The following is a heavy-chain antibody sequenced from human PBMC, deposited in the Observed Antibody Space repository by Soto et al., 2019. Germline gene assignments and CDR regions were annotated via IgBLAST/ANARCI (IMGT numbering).Heavy chain of an antibody. CDR3: AKVGSYEVVAGTDYFDY. V-gene: IGHV1-46*01. Sequence: QVQLVQSGAEVKKPGASVKVSCKASGYTFSSYYMHWVRQAPGQGLEWMGVINPSGDSTGYAQKFQGRVTMTRDTSTSTVYMELSRLRSEDTAVYYCAKVGSYEVVAGTDYFDYWGQGTLVTVSS. CDR2: INPSGDST. J-gene: IGHJ4*02. CDR1: GYTFSSYY. D-gene: IGHD6-19*01.